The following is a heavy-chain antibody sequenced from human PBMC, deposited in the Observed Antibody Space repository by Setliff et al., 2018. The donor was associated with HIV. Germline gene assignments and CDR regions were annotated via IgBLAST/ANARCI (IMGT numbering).Heavy chain of an antibody. V-gene: IGHV1-46*01. CDR3: ASSGYDSSGYYYGDAFDI. D-gene: IGHD3-22*01. Sequence: ASVKVSCKASGYTFTSYYMHWVRQAPGQGLEWMGIINPSGGSTSYAQKFQGRVTMTRDTSTSTVYMELSSLRSEDTAVYYCASSGYDSSGYYYGDAFDIWGQVTMVTVSS. J-gene: IGHJ3*02. CDR2: INPSGGST. CDR1: GYTFTSYY.